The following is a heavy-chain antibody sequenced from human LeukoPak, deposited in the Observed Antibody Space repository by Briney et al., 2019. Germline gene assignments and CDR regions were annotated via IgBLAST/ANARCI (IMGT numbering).Heavy chain of an antibody. Sequence: GASAKISCKASGNTFTSAYMLWGRHDPGQRLEWIRILNPSGGSTSYAQKFQGRVTMTRDTSTSTVYMELSSLRSEDTAVYYCARPPQVGACWYFDLWGRGTLVTVSS. CDR3: ARPPQVGACWYFDL. D-gene: IGHD1-26*01. CDR2: LNPSGGST. J-gene: IGHJ2*01. CDR1: GNTFTSAY. V-gene: IGHV1-46*01.